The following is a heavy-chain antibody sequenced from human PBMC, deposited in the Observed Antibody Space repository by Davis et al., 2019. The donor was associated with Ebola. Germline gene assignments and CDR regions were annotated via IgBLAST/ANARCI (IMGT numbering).Heavy chain of an antibody. Sequence: GEPLKISCAASGFTFSSYAMSWVRQAPGKGLEWVSAISGSGGSTYYADSVKGRFTISRDNSKKTLYLQMNSLRAEDTAVYYCAKSGLSFGVVKYHYGMDVWGKGTTVTVSS. D-gene: IGHD3-3*01. CDR2: ISGSGGST. J-gene: IGHJ6*04. CDR3: AKSGLSFGVVKYHYGMDV. V-gene: IGHV3-23*01. CDR1: GFTFSSYA.